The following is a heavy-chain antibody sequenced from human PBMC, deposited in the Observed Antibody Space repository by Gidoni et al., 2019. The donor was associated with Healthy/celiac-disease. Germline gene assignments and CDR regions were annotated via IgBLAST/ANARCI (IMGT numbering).Heavy chain of an antibody. Sequence: EVQLLESGGGLVQPGGSLRLSFAASGFTFSSYAMCWVRQAPGKGLEWVSAIRGSGGSTYYADSVKGRFTISRDNSKNTLYLQMNSLRAEDTAVYYCAKDPYYAGYYYYMDVWGKGTTVTVSS. V-gene: IGHV3-23*01. CDR2: IRGSGGST. CDR1: GFTFSSYA. D-gene: IGHD3-10*01. CDR3: AKDPYYAGYYYYMDV. J-gene: IGHJ6*03.